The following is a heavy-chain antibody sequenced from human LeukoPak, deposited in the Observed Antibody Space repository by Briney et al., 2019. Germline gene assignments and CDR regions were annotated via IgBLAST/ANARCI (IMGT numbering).Heavy chain of an antibody. D-gene: IGHD1-26*01. CDR1: GFTFSSYG. CDR3: AKVASQSGSLNFDY. J-gene: IGHJ4*02. CDR2: IWYDGSNK. V-gene: IGHV3-33*06. Sequence: GGSLRLSCAASGFTFSSYGMHWVRQAPGKGLEWVAVIWYDGSNKYYADSVKRRFTISRDNSKNTLYLQMNSLRAEATAVYYCAKVASQSGSLNFDYWGQGTLVTASS.